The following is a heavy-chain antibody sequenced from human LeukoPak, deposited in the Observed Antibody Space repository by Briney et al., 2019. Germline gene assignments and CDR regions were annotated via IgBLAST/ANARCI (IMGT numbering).Heavy chain of an antibody. CDR1: GGSISSGSYY. V-gene: IGHV4-61*02. CDR3: AREEGYCSSTSCYTWFDP. CDR2: IYTSGST. J-gene: IGHJ5*02. D-gene: IGHD2-2*02. Sequence: PSQTLSLTCTVSGGSISSGSYYWSWIRQPAGKGLEWIGRIYTSGSTNYNPSLKSRVTISVDTSKNQFSLKLSSVTAADTAVYYCAREEGYCSSTSCYTWFDPWGQGTLVTVSS.